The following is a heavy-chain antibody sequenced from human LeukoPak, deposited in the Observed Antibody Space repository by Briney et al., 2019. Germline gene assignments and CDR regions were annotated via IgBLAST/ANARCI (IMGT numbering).Heavy chain of an antibody. Sequence: GGSLRLSCAASGFTFTTYAMSWVRQAPGKGLEWVSAISGSGGSTYYADSVKGRFTISRDNSKNTLYLQMNSLRAEDTAVYYCARRTYDSSGFDYWGQGTLVTVSS. CDR1: GFTFTTYA. CDR2: ISGSGGST. V-gene: IGHV3-23*01. J-gene: IGHJ4*02. D-gene: IGHD3-22*01. CDR3: ARRTYDSSGFDY.